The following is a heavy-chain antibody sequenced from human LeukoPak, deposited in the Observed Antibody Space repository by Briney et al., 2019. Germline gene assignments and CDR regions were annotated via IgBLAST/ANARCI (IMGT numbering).Heavy chain of an antibody. V-gene: IGHV3-23*01. D-gene: IGHD1-26*01. CDR3: AKDLRPLVGATQSYYGMDV. CDR2: ISRSGGST. J-gene: IGHJ6*02. CDR1: GFTFSSYA. Sequence: GGSLRLSCAASGFTFSSYAMSWVRQAPGKGLEWVSAISRSGGSTYYADSVKGPFTISRDNSKNTLYMQMNSLRAEDTAVYYCAKDLRPLVGATQSYYGMDVWGQGTTVTVSS.